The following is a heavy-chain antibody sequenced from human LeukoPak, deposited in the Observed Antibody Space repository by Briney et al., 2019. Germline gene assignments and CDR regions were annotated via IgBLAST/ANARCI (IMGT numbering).Heavy chain of an antibody. J-gene: IGHJ4*02. D-gene: IGHD4-17*01. Sequence: TGGSLRLSCAASGFTFSSYAMSWVRQAPGKGLEWVSAISGSGGSTYYADSVKGRFTISRDNSKNTLYLQMNSLRAEDTAVYYCAKDFDSTTVTPWYFDYWGQGTLVTVSS. CDR3: AKDFDSTTVTPWYFDY. CDR2: ISGSGGST. CDR1: GFTFSSYA. V-gene: IGHV3-23*01.